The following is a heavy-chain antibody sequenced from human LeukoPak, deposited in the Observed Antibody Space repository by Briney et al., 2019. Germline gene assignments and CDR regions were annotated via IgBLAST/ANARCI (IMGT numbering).Heavy chain of an antibody. D-gene: IGHD4-11*01. Sequence: SVKVSCKASGGTFSSYAISWVRQAPGQGLEWMGGIIPIFGTANYAQKFQGRVTITTDESTSTAHMELSSLRSEDTAVYYCAREGSTTDAFDIWGQGTMVTVSS. V-gene: IGHV1-69*05. CDR1: GGTFSSYA. CDR3: AREGSTTDAFDI. J-gene: IGHJ3*02. CDR2: IIPIFGTA.